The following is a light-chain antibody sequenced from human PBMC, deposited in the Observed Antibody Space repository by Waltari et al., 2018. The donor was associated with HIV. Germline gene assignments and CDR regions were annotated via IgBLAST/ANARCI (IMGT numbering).Light chain of an antibody. J-gene: IGLJ3*02. CDR3: CSYAGSYTWV. V-gene: IGLV2-11*01. CDR2: DVS. Sequence: QSALTQPRSVSGSPGQSVPISCTGTSSDVGGYNSVSCYQQHPGKAPKLMIYDVSKRPSGVPDRFSGSKSGNTASLTISGLQAEDEADYYCCSYAGSYTWVFGGGTKLTVL. CDR1: SSDVGGYNS.